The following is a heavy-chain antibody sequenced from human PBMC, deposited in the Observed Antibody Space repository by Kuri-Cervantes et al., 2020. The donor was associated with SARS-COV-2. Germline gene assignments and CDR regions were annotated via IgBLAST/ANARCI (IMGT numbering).Heavy chain of an antibody. CDR2: IYYSGST. J-gene: IGHJ4*02. CDR3: ARRDSGSLFDY. D-gene: IGHD1-26*01. CDR1: GGSISSYY. V-gene: IGHV4-59*08. Sequence: SETLSLTCTVTGGSISSYYWSWIRQPPGKGLEWIGYIYYSGSTNYNPSLKSRVTISVDTSKNRFSLKLSSVTAADTAVYYCARRDSGSLFDYWGQGTLVTVSS.